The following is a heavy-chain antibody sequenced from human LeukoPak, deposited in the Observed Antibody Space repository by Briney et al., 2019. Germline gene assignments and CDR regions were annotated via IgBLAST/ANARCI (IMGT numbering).Heavy chain of an antibody. CDR1: GFTVSSNY. J-gene: IGHJ4*02. CDR3: AKVTAVEGEFYFDY. V-gene: IGHV3-53*05. Sequence: GGSLRLSCAASGFTVSSNYMSWVRQAPGKGLEWVSVIYSGGSTYYADSVKGRFTISRDNSKNTLYLQMNSLRAEDTAVYYCAKVTAVEGEFYFDYWGQGTLVTVSS. CDR2: IYSGGST. D-gene: IGHD3-16*01.